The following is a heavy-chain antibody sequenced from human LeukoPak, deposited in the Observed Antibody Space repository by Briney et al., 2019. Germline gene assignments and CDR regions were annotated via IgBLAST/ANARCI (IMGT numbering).Heavy chain of an antibody. CDR3: AKNGYNSGWYDS. CDR1: GFTFSSYS. V-gene: IGHV3-21*04. CDR2: ISSSSGYI. J-gene: IGHJ5*01. Sequence: GGSLRLSCAASGFTFSSYSMNWVRQAPGKGLEWVSSISSSSGYIYYADSVKGRFTISRDNSKNTLYLQMNSLRAEDTALYYCAKNGYNSGWYDSWGQGILVTVSS. D-gene: IGHD6-25*01.